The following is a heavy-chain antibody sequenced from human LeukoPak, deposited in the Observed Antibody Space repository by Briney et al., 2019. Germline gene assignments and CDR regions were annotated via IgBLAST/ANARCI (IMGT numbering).Heavy chain of an antibody. V-gene: IGHV4-59*08. D-gene: IGHD5-24*01. CDR2: IYNSGST. Sequence: PSETLSLTCTVSGGSISSYYWSWIRQPPGKGLEWIGYIYNSGSTKYNPSLKSRVTISVDTSKNQISLKLSSVTAADTAVYYCARGARAGYNLEPFDNSGQGTLVTVSS. CDR1: GGSISSYY. J-gene: IGHJ4*02. CDR3: ARGARAGYNLEPFDN.